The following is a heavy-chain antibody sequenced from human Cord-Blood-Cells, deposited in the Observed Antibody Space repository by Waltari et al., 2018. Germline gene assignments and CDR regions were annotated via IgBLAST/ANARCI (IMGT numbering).Heavy chain of an antibody. D-gene: IGHD4-17*01. CDR3: ARVGGDYVSHDAFDI. Sequence: PGKGLEWIGEIYHSGSTNYNPSLKSRVTISVDKSKNQFSLKLSSVTAADTAVYYCARVGGDYVSHDAFDIWGQGTMVTVSS. CDR2: IYHSGST. J-gene: IGHJ3*02. V-gene: IGHV4-4*02.